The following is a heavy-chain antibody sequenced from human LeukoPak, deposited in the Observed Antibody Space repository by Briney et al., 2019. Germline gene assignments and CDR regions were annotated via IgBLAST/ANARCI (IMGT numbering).Heavy chain of an antibody. CDR3: ARDYYYMDV. CDR2: INHSGST. V-gene: IGHV4-34*01. CDR1: GGSFSGYY. J-gene: IGHJ6*03. Sequence: SETLSLTCAVYGGSFSGYYWSWIRQPPGKGLEWIGEINHSGSTNYNPSLKSRVTISVDTSKNQFSLKLSSVTAADTAVYYCARDYYYMDVWGKGTTVTVSS.